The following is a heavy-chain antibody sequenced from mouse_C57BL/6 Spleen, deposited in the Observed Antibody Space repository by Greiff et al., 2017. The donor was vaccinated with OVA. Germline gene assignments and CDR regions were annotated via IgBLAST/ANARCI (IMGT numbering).Heavy chain of an antibody. CDR1: GFTFSDYG. CDR3: ARPPIYYYGSSPAWFAY. J-gene: IGHJ3*01. CDR2: ISSGSSTI. Sequence: EVQRVESGGGLVKPGGSLKLSCAASGFTFSDYGMHWVRQAPEKGLEWVAYISSGSSTIYYADTVKGRFTISRDNAKNTLFLQMTSLRSEDTAMYYCARPPIYYYGSSPAWFAYWGQGTLVTVSA. D-gene: IGHD1-1*01. V-gene: IGHV5-17*01.